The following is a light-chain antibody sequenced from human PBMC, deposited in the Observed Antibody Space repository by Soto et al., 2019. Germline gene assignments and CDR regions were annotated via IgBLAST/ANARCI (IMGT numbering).Light chain of an antibody. CDR2: SAS. CDR1: QSISTY. Sequence: DIQMTQSPSSLSASVGDRVTISCRASQSISTYLNWYQQKPGKAPKFLIYSASSLQSGLPSRFSGSGSGTDFTLTISSLQPEDFATYYCQQSYSTPCTFGQGTKLEIK. J-gene: IGKJ2*02. V-gene: IGKV1-39*01. CDR3: QQSYSTPCT.